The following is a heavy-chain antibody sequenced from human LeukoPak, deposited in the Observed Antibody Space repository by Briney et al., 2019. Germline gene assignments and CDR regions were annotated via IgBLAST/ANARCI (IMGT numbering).Heavy chain of an antibody. CDR1: GDSVSSNSAA. D-gene: IGHD3-16*01. CDR2: TYYRSKWSN. J-gene: IGHJ6*03. V-gene: IGHV6-1*01. CDR3: AREGGHYYYIDV. Sequence: SQTLSLTCAISGDSVSSNSAAWHWIRQSPSRGLEWLGRTYYRSKWSNDYAVSVKSRITINPDKTKNQFSLQLNSVTADDAGVYYCAREGGHYYYIDVWGTGTTVTVSS.